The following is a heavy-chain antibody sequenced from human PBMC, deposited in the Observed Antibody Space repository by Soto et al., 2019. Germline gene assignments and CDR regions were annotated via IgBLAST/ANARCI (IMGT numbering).Heavy chain of an antibody. Sequence: ASVKVSCKASGYTFTSYGISWVRQAPGQGLEWMGWISAYNGNTNYAQKLQGRVTMTTYTSTSTAYMELRSLRSDDTAVYYCASGRRVAPLYYYYGMDVWGQGTTVTVSS. CDR1: GYTFTSYG. J-gene: IGHJ6*02. CDR2: ISAYNGNT. D-gene: IGHD5-12*01. CDR3: ASGRRVAPLYYYYGMDV. V-gene: IGHV1-18*01.